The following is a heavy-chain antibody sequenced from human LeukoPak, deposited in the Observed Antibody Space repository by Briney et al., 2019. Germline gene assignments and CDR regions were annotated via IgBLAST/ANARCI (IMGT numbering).Heavy chain of an antibody. V-gene: IGHV4-34*01. D-gene: IGHD2-2*02. CDR1: GGSFSGYY. CDR3: ARGSCSSTSCYTV. CDR2: INHSGST. Sequence: SETLSLTCAVYGGSFSGYYWSWIRQPPGKGLEWIWEINHSGSTNYNPSLKSRVTISVDTSKNQFSLKLSSVTAADTAVYYCARGSCSSTSCYTVWGQGTLVTVSS. J-gene: IGHJ4*02.